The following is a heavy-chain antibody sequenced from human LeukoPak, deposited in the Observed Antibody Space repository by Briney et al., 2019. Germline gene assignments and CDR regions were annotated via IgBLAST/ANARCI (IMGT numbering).Heavy chain of an antibody. J-gene: IGHJ5*02. V-gene: IGHV1-8*03. Sequence: ASVKVSCKASGYTFTNYDINWVRQATGQGLEWMGWMNPNSGNTGYAQKFQGRVTITRNTSISTAYMELSSLRSEETAVYYCARSIAVYGRWFDPWGQGTLVTVSS. CDR1: GYTFTNYD. D-gene: IGHD6-19*01. CDR2: MNPNSGNT. CDR3: ARSIAVYGRWFDP.